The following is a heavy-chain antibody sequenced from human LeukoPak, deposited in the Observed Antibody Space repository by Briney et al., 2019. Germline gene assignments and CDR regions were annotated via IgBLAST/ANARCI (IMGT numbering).Heavy chain of an antibody. J-gene: IGHJ5*02. CDR1: GFTFTNAW. V-gene: IGHV3-15*07. Sequence: PGGSLRLSCVASGFTFTNAWMNWIRQAPGKGPEWVGRIKSKIDGGTTDYAAPVKDRFTISRDDSKTTLYLQMNSLQTEDTAVYYCATDFYDSTWGQGTLVTVSS. CDR2: IKSKIDGGTT. CDR3: ATDFYDST. D-gene: IGHD3-22*01.